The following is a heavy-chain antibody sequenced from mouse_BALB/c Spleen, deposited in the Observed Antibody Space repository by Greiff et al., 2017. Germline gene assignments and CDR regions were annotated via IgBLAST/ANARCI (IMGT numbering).Heavy chain of an antibody. CDR1: GYSITSDYA. CDR2: ISYSGST. CDR3: ARSEITPWFAY. Sequence: EVQRVESGPGLVKPSQSLSLTCTVTGYSITSDYAWNWIRQFPGNKLEWMGYISYSGSTSYNPSLKSRISITRDTSKNQFFLQLNSVTTEDTATYYCARSEITPWFAYWGQGTTLTVSS. D-gene: IGHD1-1*01. V-gene: IGHV3-2*02. J-gene: IGHJ2*01.